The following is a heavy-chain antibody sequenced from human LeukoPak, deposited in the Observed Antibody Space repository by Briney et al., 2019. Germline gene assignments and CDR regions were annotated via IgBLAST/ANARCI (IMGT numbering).Heavy chain of an antibody. D-gene: IGHD3-10*01. J-gene: IGHJ6*03. Sequence: TGGSLRLSCAASGFTFSSYEMNWVRQAPGKGLEWGSYISSSGSTIYYADSVKGRFTISRDNAKSSLYLQMNSLRAEDTAVYYCARTSVLLWFGETSYYYYYMDVWGKGTTVTISS. CDR3: ARTSVLLWFGETSYYYYYMDV. CDR2: ISSSGSTI. V-gene: IGHV3-48*03. CDR1: GFTFSSYE.